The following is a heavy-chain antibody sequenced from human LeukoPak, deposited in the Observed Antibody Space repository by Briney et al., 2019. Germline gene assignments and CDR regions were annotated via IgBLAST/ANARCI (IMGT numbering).Heavy chain of an antibody. J-gene: IGHJ3*01. CDR3: AREGEYYAESGNLIDAADV. V-gene: IGHV1-69*06. D-gene: IGHD3-10*01. CDR1: GGTFTHFV. CDR2: IAPISETP. Sequence: VASVKVSCKASGGTFTHFVISWLRQAPGQGLEWMGGIAPISETPVYAQKFQDRVNITADTSTNTAYMEMSSLTSEDTAMYYCAREGEYYAESGNLIDAADVWGQGAMVIVSA.